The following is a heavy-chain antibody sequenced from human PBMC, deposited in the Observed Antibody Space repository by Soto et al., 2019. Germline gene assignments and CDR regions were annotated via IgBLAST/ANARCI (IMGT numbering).Heavy chain of an antibody. J-gene: IGHJ4*02. CDR2: IYTAGGT. D-gene: IGHD1-26*01. Sequence: GGSLRLSCAVSGFSVSTNYMTWVRQAPGKGLEWVSVIYTAGGTMYAASVKGRFTISRDNSKNTVYLQMDSLRVEDTAVYYCARESSGNYYLDYWGQGTLVTVSS. V-gene: IGHV3-53*01. CDR1: GFSVSTNY. CDR3: ARESSGNYYLDY.